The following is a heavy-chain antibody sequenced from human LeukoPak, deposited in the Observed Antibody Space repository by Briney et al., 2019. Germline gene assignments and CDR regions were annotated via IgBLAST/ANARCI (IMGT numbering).Heavy chain of an antibody. V-gene: IGHV3-23*01. CDR3: AKDSSGWTPRNYYYYYYMDV. CDR2: ISDSGDST. D-gene: IGHD6-19*01. CDR1: GFTFSSYA. Sequence: GGSLRLSCAASGFTFSSYAMSWVRQAPGKGLEWVSAISDSGDSTYYADSVKGRFTISRDNSKNTLYLQMNSLRAEDTAVYYCAKDSSGWTPRNYYYYYYMDVWGKGTTVTVSS. J-gene: IGHJ6*03.